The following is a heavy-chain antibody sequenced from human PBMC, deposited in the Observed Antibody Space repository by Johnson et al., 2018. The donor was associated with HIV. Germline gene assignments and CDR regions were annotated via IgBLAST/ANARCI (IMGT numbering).Heavy chain of an antibody. J-gene: IGHJ3*02. V-gene: IGHV3-30*03. CDR2: K. Sequence: KYYADSVKGRFTISRDNSKNTLYLQMNSLRAEDTAVYYCARATGWSGYADAFDIWGQGTMVTVSS. D-gene: IGHD3-3*01. CDR3: ARATGWSGYADAFDI.